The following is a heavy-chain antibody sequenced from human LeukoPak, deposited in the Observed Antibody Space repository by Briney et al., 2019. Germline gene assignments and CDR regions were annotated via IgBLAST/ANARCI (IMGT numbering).Heavy chain of an antibody. CDR2: ISGSGGST. J-gene: IGHJ4*02. V-gene: IGHV3-23*01. D-gene: IGHD6-13*01. CDR3: ANIIAAAGPGYFDY. Sequence: GGSLRLSCAASGFTFSSYGMHWVRQAPGKGLEWVSAISGSGGSTYYADSVKGRFTISRDNSKNTLYLQMNSLRAEDTAVYYCANIIAAAGPGYFDYWGQGTLVTVSS. CDR1: GFTFSSYG.